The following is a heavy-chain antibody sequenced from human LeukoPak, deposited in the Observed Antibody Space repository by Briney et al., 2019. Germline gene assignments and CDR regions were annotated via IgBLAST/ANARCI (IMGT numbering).Heavy chain of an antibody. CDR1: GYTFTDYY. D-gene: IGHD3-16*01. Sequence: GASVKVSCKASGYTFTDYYMHWVRQAPGQGLEWMGWINPNSGGTKYAQKFQGRVTMTRDTSISTAYMELSRLRSDDTAVYYCARMGEYSNIDYWGQGTLVTVSS. V-gene: IGHV1-2*02. CDR2: INPNSGGT. CDR3: ARMGEYSNIDY. J-gene: IGHJ4*02.